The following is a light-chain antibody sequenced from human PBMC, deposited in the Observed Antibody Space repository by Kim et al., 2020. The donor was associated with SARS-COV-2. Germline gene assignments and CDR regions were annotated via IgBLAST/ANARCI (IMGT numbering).Light chain of an antibody. CDR1: QSVSSNY. CDR2: GAS. CDR3: QNYSTALWT. J-gene: IGKJ1*01. V-gene: IGKV3-20*01. Sequence: EIVLTQSPGTLSLSPGERATLSCRASQSVSSNYLLWYRQKPGQAPRLLIFGASSRATGIPDRFSGSGSGTDFTLTISRLEPEEFAVYYGQNYSTALWTFGPGAKMDIK.